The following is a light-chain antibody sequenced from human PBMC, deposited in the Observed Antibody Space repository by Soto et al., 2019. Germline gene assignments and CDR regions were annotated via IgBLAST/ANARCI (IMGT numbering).Light chain of an antibody. CDR3: QQYHTWPIT. J-gene: IGKJ4*01. Sequence: IVVTQSPTTLSVAPGERVTFACRASQGISRKVAWYQHKPGQAPRVVISGASTGATGIPARFSGSGYGTEFNLTISSLQSEDCAIYYCQQYHTWPITFGGGTKVDIK. V-gene: IGKV3-15*01. CDR1: QGISRK. CDR2: GAS.